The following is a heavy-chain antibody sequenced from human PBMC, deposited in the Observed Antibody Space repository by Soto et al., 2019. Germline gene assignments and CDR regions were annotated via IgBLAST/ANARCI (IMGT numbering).Heavy chain of an antibody. CDR1: GGSFSGYY. V-gene: IGHV4-34*01. CDR3: ARATGGVPAAMRRNWFDP. J-gene: IGHJ5*02. CDR2: INHSGST. D-gene: IGHD2-2*01. Sequence: PSETLSLTCAVYGGSFSGYYWSWIRQPPGKGLEWIGEINHSGSTNYNPSLKSRVTISVDTSKNQFSLKLSSVTAADTAVYYCARATGGVPAAMRRNWFDPWGQGTLVTVYS.